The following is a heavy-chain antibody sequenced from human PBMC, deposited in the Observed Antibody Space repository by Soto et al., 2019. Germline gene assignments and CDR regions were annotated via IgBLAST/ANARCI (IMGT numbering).Heavy chain of an antibody. CDR3: AKVSRASRISTPVFDS. Sequence: QVQLVESGGGVVQPGTSLRLSCAASGFIFNSYSIHWVRQAPGKGLEWVAVISYDGNTQYYGDSLKGRFIVYRENSKNTADLQMNDLRADDTAVYYCAKVSRASRISTPVFDSWGQGTLVTVSS. CDR1: GFIFNSYS. CDR2: ISYDGNTQ. J-gene: IGHJ4*02. V-gene: IGHV3-30-3*01.